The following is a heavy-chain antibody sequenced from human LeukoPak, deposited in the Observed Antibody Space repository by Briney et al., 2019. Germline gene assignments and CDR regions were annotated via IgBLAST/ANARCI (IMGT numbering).Heavy chain of an antibody. V-gene: IGHV3-21*01. Sequence: GGSLRLSCAASGFTFSRYSMNWVRQAPGKGLEWVSSISSSSSYIYYADSVKGRFTISRDNAKNSLYLQMNSLRAEDTAVYYCARVRFGEGAFDIWGQGTMVTVSS. CDR1: GFTFSRYS. CDR2: ISSSSSYI. CDR3: ARVRFGEGAFDI. J-gene: IGHJ3*02. D-gene: IGHD3-10*01.